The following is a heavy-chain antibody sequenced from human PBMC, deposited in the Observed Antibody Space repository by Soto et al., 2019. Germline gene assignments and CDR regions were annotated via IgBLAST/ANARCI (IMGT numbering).Heavy chain of an antibody. Sequence: GASVKVSCKASGGTFSSYAISWVRQAPGQGLEWMGGIIPIFGTANYAQKFQGRVTITADESTSTAYMELSSLRSEDTAVYYCARALYCSSTSCYNWFDPWGQGTRVTVSS. CDR1: GGTFSSYA. V-gene: IGHV1-69*13. J-gene: IGHJ5*02. CDR2: IIPIFGTA. CDR3: ARALYCSSTSCYNWFDP. D-gene: IGHD2-2*01.